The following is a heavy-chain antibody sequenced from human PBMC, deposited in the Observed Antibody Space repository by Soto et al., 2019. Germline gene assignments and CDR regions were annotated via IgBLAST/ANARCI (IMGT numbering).Heavy chain of an antibody. CDR2: FFYTGST. CDR1: TGSTNSFY. D-gene: IGHD5-12*01. J-gene: IGHJ4*02. CDR3: ARSRDGYNLNPIDQ. V-gene: IGHV4-59*01. Sequence: QVQLQVSGPGLVKPSATLSLSCTVSTGSTNSFYWSWIRQPPGKGLQWLGCFFYTGSTNNNPSLNSRVTISLDMSSNQFSLRLSSVTAAHTAMYYCARSRDGYNLNPIDQWGQGLLVTVSS.